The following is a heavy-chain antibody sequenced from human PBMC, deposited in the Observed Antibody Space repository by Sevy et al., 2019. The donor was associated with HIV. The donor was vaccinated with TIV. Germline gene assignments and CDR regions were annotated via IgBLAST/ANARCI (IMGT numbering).Heavy chain of an antibody. Sequence: GGSLRLSCAASGFSFRETWMSWVRQGPGKGLELVGRIKSKSAGGTTDYTAPGKGRFTILRDDSNTTLYLQMVSLKTGDTVLYYCTTMGYHGGFDIWGKGTMVTVSS. CDR2: IKSKSAGGTT. CDR3: TTMGYHGGFDI. J-gene: IGHJ3*02. D-gene: IGHD3-16*02. CDR1: GFSFRETW. V-gene: IGHV3-15*01.